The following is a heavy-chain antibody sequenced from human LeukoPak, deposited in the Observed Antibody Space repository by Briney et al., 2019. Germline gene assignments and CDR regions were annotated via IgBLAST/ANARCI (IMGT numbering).Heavy chain of an antibody. CDR3: ATGDYYGSGSYYNFPLHRLVFDY. CDR1: GYTLTELS. CDR2: FDPEDGET. Sequence: ASVKVSCKVSGYTLTELSMHWVRQAPGKGLEWMGGFDPEDGETIYAQKFQGRVTMTEDTSTDTAYMELSSLRSEDTAVYYCATGDYYGSGSYYNFPLHRLVFDYWGQGTLVTVSS. V-gene: IGHV1-24*01. J-gene: IGHJ4*02. D-gene: IGHD3-10*01.